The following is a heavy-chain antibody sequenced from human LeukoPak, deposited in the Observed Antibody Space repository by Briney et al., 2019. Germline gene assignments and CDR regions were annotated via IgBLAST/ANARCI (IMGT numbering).Heavy chain of an antibody. CDR2: IFYSGST. V-gene: IGHV4-59*01. D-gene: IGHD6-19*01. J-gene: IGHJ2*01. Sequence: SETLSLTCTVSAGSISTYYWSWIRQPPGKGLEWIGYIFYSGSTKYNPSLKSRATISVDTSKKQFSLKLSSVTAADTAVYYCARASAHRGIAVAGVYWYFDLWGRGTLVTVSS. CDR1: AGSISTYY. CDR3: ARASAHRGIAVAGVYWYFDL.